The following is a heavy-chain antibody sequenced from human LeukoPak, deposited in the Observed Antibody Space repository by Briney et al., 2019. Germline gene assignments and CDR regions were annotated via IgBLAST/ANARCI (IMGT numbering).Heavy chain of an antibody. J-gene: IGHJ3*02. V-gene: IGHV4-39*02. Sequence: PSGTLSLTCTVSGGSINSRSHYWGWIRQPPGKGLEWIGSIYYSGSTYYDPSLKSRVTISIDTSRNHFSLRLSSVTAADTAVYYCARGLSSGWPDAFDIWGQGTMVTVSS. CDR2: IYYSGST. D-gene: IGHD6-19*01. CDR3: ARGLSSGWPDAFDI. CDR1: GGSINSRSHY.